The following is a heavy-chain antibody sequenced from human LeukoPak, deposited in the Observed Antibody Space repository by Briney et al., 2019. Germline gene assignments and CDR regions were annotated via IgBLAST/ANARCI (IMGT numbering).Heavy chain of an antibody. Sequence: ASVKVSCRASGYTFTSFGISWVRQAPGQGLEWMGWISPYNGNTNYAQKSQGRLTMTTDISTSTAYMDLRSLRSDDTAVYYCARSPPDIVTGYERRDAFDNWGQGTMVTVSS. J-gene: IGHJ3*02. CDR2: ISPYNGNT. CDR1: GYTFTSFG. CDR3: ARSPPDIVTGYERRDAFDN. D-gene: IGHD3-9*01. V-gene: IGHV1-18*01.